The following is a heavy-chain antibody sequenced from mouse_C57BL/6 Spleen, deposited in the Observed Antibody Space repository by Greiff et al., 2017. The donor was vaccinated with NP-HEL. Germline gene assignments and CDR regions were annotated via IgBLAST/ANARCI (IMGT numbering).Heavy chain of an antibody. V-gene: IGHV5-17*01. CDR2: ISSGSSTI. CDR1: GFTFSDYG. CDR3: AGYYGSSPAWFAY. Sequence: EVQVVESGGGLVKPGGSLKLSCAASGFTFSDYGMHWVRQAPEKGLEWVAYISSGSSTIYYADTVKGRFTISRDNAKNTRFLQMTSLRSEDTAMYYCAGYYGSSPAWFAYWGQGTLVTVSA. J-gene: IGHJ3*01. D-gene: IGHD1-1*01.